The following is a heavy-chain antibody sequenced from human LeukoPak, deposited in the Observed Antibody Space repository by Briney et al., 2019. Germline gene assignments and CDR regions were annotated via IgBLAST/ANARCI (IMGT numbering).Heavy chain of an antibody. CDR1: GGTFSSYA. J-gene: IGHJ4*02. D-gene: IGHD6-19*01. Sequence: SVKVSCKASGGTFSSYAISWVRQAPGQGLEWMGRIIPIFGTANYAQKFQGRVTITTDESTSTAYMELRSLRSDDTAVYYCARGGGGISSGDYWGQGTLVTVSS. CDR2: IIPIFGTA. CDR3: ARGGGGISSGDY. V-gene: IGHV1-69*05.